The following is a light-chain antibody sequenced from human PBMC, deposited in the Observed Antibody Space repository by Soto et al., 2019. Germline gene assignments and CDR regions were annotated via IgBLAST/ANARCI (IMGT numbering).Light chain of an antibody. CDR1: SSDVGGYNY. J-gene: IGLJ1*01. CDR3: SSYISSSTLNV. CDR2: DVS. V-gene: IGLV2-14*01. Sequence: SDLTQPASFSGSPGQSITISCTGTSSDVGGYNYVSWYQQHPGKAPKLMIYDVSKRPSGVSNRFSGSKSGNTASLTISGLQAEDEADYYCSSYISSSTLNVFGTGTKVTVL.